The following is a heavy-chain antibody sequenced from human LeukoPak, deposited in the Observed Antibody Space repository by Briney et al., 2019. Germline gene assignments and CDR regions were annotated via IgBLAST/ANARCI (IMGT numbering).Heavy chain of an antibody. D-gene: IGHD1-26*01. V-gene: IGHV3-21*01. CDR1: GFTFSSYS. Sequence: GGSLRLSCAASGFTFSSYSMNWVRQAPGKGLKWVSSISSSSSYIYYADSVKGRFTISRDNAKNSPYLQMNSLRAEDTAVYYCARDSPPSVGATLDYWGQGALVTVSS. CDR3: ARDSPPSVGATLDY. J-gene: IGHJ4*02. CDR2: ISSSSSYI.